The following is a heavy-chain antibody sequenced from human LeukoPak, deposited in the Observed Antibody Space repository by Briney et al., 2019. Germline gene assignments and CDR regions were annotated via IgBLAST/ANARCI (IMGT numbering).Heavy chain of an antibody. J-gene: IGHJ3*02. Sequence: GGSLRLSCAASGFTFSSYSMNWVRQAPGKGLGWVSSISSSSSYIYYADSVKGRFTISRDNAKNSLYLQMNSLRAEDTAVYYCARAGYYDSSGYSDAFDIWGQGTMVTVSS. V-gene: IGHV3-21*01. CDR3: ARAGYYDSSGYSDAFDI. CDR1: GFTFSSYS. CDR2: ISSSSSYI. D-gene: IGHD3-22*01.